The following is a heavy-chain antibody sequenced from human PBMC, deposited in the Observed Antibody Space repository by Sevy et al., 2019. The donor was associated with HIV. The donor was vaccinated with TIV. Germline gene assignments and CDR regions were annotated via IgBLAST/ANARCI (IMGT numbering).Heavy chain of an antibody. CDR3: ARRRYYDFWSGYSGMDV. V-gene: IGHV3-30-3*01. D-gene: IGHD3-3*01. J-gene: IGHJ6*02. Sequence: GGSLRLSCAASGFTFSSYAMHWVRQAPGKGLEWVAVISYDGSNKYYADSVKGRFTIFRDNSKNTLYLQMNSLRAEDTAVYYAARRRYYDFWSGYSGMDVWGQGTTVTVSS. CDR1: GFTFSSYA. CDR2: ISYDGSNK.